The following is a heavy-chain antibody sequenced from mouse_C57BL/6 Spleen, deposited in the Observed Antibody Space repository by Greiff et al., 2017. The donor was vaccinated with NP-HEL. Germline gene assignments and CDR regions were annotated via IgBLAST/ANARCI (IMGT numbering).Heavy chain of an antibody. Sequence: CEASGIDFSRYWMSWVRRAPGKGLEWIGEINPDSSTINYAPSLKDKFIISRDNAKNTLYLQMSKVRSEYTALYYCARGDQLTFDYWGQGTTLTVSS. V-gene: IGHV4-1*01. CDR2: INPDSSTI. CDR3: ARGDQLTFDY. D-gene: IGHD3-3*01. J-gene: IGHJ2*01. CDR1: GIDFSRYW.